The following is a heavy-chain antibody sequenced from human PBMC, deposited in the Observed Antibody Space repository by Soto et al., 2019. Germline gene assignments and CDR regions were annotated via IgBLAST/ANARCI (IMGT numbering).Heavy chain of an antibody. J-gene: IGHJ1*01. CDR2: IYYSGST. D-gene: IGHD6-19*01. V-gene: IGHV4-31*03. CDR1: GGSVSGGVYY. CDR3: ARSSVAGAGYFQH. Sequence: QVQLQESGPGLVKPSQTLSLTCTVSGGSVSGGVYYWNWIRQHPEKGLEWIGYIYYSGSTYYNPSLRSRVTISADTSKHQFSLQLSSVTVAPTAVYYCARSSVAGAGYFQHWGQGTQVIVSS.